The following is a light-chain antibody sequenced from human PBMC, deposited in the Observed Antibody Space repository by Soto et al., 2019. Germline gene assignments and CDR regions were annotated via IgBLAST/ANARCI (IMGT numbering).Light chain of an antibody. J-gene: IGKJ1*01. V-gene: IGKV1-5*03. CDR3: QHYNSYWT. Sequence: IQMTKSPATLAASVGDRVTITCGASQTISTWLAWYQQKPGRAPKLLIYKASSLESGVPSRFSGSGYGTEFTLTISSPHPDDSPTYYCQHYNSYWTFGQGTKVDI. CDR2: KAS. CDR1: QTISTW.